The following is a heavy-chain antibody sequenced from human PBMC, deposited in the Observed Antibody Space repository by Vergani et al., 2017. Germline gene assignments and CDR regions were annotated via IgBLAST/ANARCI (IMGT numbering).Heavy chain of an antibody. V-gene: IGHV4-59*01. CDR3: ARDYGDYEAGMDV. D-gene: IGHD4-17*01. Sequence: QVQLQESGPGLVKPSETLSLTCTVSGGSISSYYWSWIRQPPGKGLEWIGYIYYSGSTNYNPSLKSRVTISVDTSKNQFYLKLGSVTAADTAVYYCARDYGDYEAGMDVWGQGTTVTVSS. CDR2: IYYSGST. CDR1: GGSISSYY. J-gene: IGHJ6*02.